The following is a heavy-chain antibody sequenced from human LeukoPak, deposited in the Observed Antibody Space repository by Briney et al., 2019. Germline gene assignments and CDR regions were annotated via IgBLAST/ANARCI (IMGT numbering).Heavy chain of an antibody. CDR3: ARGRANWDYDFDY. V-gene: IGHV4-34*01. J-gene: IGHJ4*02. CDR2: ASHTGIT. Sequence: PSETLSLTCAVYGGSFVGRHWSWIRQPPGKGLEWLGEASHTGITNYNPSLKSRVSISVDTSKDQFSLKLASVTAADTAIYYCARGRANWDYDFDYWGQGTLVTVSS. CDR1: GGSFVGRH. D-gene: IGHD1-7*01.